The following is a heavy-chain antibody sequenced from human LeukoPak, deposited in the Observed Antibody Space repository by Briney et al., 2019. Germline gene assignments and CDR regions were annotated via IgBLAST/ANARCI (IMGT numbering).Heavy chain of an antibody. D-gene: IGHD6-13*01. CDR1: GVTLSSYG. CDR3: AKDSSRWAFDY. Sequence: GGSLRLSCTGSGVTLSSYGMHWVRQAPGKGLEWVAVTSYDGSNEYYADSVRGRFTVSRDTSKNTVYLQMNSLTTEDTAVYYCAKDSSRWAFDYWGQGTLVTVSS. CDR2: TSYDGSNE. J-gene: IGHJ4*02. V-gene: IGHV3-30*18.